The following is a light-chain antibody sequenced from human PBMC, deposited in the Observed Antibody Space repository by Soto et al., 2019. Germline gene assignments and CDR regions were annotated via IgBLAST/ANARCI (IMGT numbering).Light chain of an antibody. CDR3: PHYGLSFTWT. CDR1: QSVSNNY. Sequence: EIELTQSPGTLFLSPGERATLSCRASQSVSNNYLAWYQQKPGQAPRLLIYGASSRATGIPDRFSGSGSGTDFTLTIRRLEPEDFAVYYRPHYGLSFTWTFGQGTKVEI. V-gene: IGKV3-20*01. J-gene: IGKJ1*01. CDR2: GAS.